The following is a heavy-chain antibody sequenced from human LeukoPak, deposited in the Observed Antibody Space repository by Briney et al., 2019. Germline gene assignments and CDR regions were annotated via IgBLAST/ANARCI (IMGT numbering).Heavy chain of an antibody. D-gene: IGHD5-18*01. CDR1: GGSISSYY. J-gene: IGHJ5*02. CDR3: ARRSGYSYGLNWFDP. V-gene: IGHV4-59*01. Sequence: SETLSLTCTVSGGSISSYYWSWIRQPPGKGLEWIGYIYYSGSTNYNPSLKSRVTISVDTSKNQFSLKLGSVTDADTAVYYCARRSGYSYGLNWFDPWGQGTLVTVSS. CDR2: IYYSGST.